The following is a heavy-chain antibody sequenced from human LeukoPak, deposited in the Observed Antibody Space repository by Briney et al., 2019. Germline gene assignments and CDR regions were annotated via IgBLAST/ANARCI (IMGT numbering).Heavy chain of an antibody. CDR2: TRYDGSNK. CDR3: AKGKTSSSLRDY. J-gene: IGHJ4*02. Sequence: GGSLRLSCAASGFTFSSYGMHWVRQAPGKGLEWVAFTRYDGSNKYYADSVKGRFTISRDNSKNTLYLQMNSLRAEDTAVYYCAKGKTSSSLRDYWGQGTLVTVSS. CDR1: GFTFSSYG. V-gene: IGHV3-30*02. D-gene: IGHD6-6*01.